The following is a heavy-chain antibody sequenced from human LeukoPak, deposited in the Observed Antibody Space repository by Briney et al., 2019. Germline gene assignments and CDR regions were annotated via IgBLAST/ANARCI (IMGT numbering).Heavy chain of an antibody. V-gene: IGHV3-7*01. Sequence: GESLRLSCAASGFSLSGYWMTWVRQAPGKGLEWVANIKDDGSRKHDVDSARGRFTISRDNAKNSLYLDMNSLRAEDTAVYYCARECLDGYYESSGYDLWGQGPLVTVSS. CDR2: IKDDGSRK. J-gene: IGHJ4*02. CDR1: GFSLSGYW. D-gene: IGHD3-22*01. CDR3: ARECLDGYYESSGYDL.